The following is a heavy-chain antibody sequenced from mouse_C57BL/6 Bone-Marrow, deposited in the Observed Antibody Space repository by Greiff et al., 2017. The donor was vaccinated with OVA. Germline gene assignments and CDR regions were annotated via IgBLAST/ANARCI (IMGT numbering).Heavy chain of an antibody. V-gene: IGHV5-12*01. CDR1: GFTFSDYY. J-gene: IGHJ3*01. D-gene: IGHD1-1*01. Sequence: DVQLQESGGGLVQPGGSLKLSCAASGFTFSDYYMYWVRQTPEKRLEWVAYISNGGGSTYYPDTVKGRFTISRDNAKNTLYLQRSRLKSEDTAMYYCARHDYYGSSYFFAYWGQGTLVTVSA. CDR2: ISNGGGST. CDR3: ARHDYYGSSYFFAY.